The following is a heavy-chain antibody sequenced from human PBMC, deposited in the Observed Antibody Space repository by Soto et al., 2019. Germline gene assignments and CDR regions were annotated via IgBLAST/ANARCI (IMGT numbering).Heavy chain of an antibody. J-gene: IGHJ6*02. CDR3: AREGIVLVPTTVNSDYYYYAMDV. CDR1: GDTFSTYT. D-gene: IGHD2-2*01. Sequence: QVQLVQSGAEVKKPGSSVKVSCKASGDTFSTYTITWMRQAPGQGLEWMGGIIPRSATSNYAQKFQGRVTITADESTNTAHMELSSLRSEDTAVYYCAREGIVLVPTTVNSDYYYYAMDVWGQGTTVTVSS. V-gene: IGHV1-69*12. CDR2: IIPRSATS.